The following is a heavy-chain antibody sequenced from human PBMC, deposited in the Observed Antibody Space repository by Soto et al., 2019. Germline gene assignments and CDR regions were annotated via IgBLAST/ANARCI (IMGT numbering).Heavy chain of an antibody. CDR1: GGSFSGYY. CDR3: ARGGVSGGMDV. V-gene: IGHV4-34*01. D-gene: IGHD2-8*01. Sequence: QVQLQQWGAGLLKPSETLSLTCAVYGGSFSGYYWSWIRQPPGQGLEWIGEINHSGSTNYNPSLKSRVTISVDTSKNQFSLKLSSVTAADTAVYYCARGGVSGGMDVWGQGTTVTVSS. CDR2: INHSGST. J-gene: IGHJ6*02.